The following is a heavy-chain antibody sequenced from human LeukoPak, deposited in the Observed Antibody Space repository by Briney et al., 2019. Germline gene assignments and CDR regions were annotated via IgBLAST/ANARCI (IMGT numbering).Heavy chain of an antibody. CDR2: MSYSGST. J-gene: IGHJ4*02. Sequence: KTSETLSLPCTVSVGSISSRSYHWGWIRQPPGKGLEWIGSMSYSGSTNYNPSLKSRVTIFVDTSKNQFSLRLSSVTAADTAVYFCARIGEEAGGYDYWGQGTLVTVSS. D-gene: IGHD3-16*01. V-gene: IGHV4-39*01. CDR3: ARIGEEAGGYDY. CDR1: VGSISSRSYH.